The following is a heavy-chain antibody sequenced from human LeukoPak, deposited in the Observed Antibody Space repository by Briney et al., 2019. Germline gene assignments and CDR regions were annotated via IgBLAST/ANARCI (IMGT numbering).Heavy chain of an antibody. J-gene: IGHJ3*02. CDR2: ISSSGSTI. CDR1: GFTFSSYE. D-gene: IGHD4-17*01. Sequence: GGSLRLSCAASGFTFSSYEMNWVRQAPGKGLEWVSYISSSGSTIYYADSVKGRFTISRDNAKNSLYLQMNSLRAEDTAVYSCARVDGDNGAFDIWGQGTMVTVSS. CDR3: ARVDGDNGAFDI. V-gene: IGHV3-48*03.